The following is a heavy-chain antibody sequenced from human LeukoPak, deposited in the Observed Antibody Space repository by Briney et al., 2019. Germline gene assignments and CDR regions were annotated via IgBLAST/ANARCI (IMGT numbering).Heavy chain of an antibody. J-gene: IGHJ4*02. CDR1: GGSFSGYY. D-gene: IGHD4-23*01. Sequence: SETLSLTCAVYGGSFSGYYWSWIRQPPGKGLEWIGEINHSGSTNYNPSLKSRVTISVDTSKNQFSLKLSSVTAADTAVYYCARGLPTVVTRKSTRREKPYYFDYWGQGTLVTVSS. CDR3: ARGLPTVVTRKSTRREKPYYFDY. CDR2: INHSGST. V-gene: IGHV4-34*01.